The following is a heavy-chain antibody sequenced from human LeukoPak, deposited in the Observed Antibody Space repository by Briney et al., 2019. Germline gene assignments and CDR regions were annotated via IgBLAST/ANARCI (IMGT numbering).Heavy chain of an antibody. CDR1: GFTFSIYT. D-gene: IGHD1-26*01. J-gene: IGHJ4*02. Sequence: RSGGSLRLSCAASGFTFSIYTMNWVRQAPGKGLEWISYISTNSGTIWYADSVKGRFTISRDNAKNSLYLQMSSLRAEDTAVYYCVRDLTIVGVAQVHQWGQGTLVTVSS. CDR2: ISTNSGTI. V-gene: IGHV3-48*01. CDR3: VRDLTIVGVAQVHQ.